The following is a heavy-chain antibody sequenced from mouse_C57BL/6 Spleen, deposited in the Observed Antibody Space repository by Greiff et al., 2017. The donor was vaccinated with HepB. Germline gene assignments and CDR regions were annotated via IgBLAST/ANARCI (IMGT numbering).Heavy chain of an antibody. Sequence: EVKLVESGRGLVQPGGSLSLSCAASGFTFTDYYMSWVRQPPGKALEWLGFIRNKANGYTTEYSASVKGRFTISRDNSQSILYLQMNALRAEDSATYYCARYGRLMDYWGQGTSVTVSS. J-gene: IGHJ4*01. CDR1: GFTFTDYY. CDR3: ARYGRLMDY. V-gene: IGHV7-3*01. CDR2: IRNKANGYTT.